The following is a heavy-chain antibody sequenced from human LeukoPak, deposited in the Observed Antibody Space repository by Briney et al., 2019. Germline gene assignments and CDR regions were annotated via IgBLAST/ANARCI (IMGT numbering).Heavy chain of an antibody. Sequence: ASVKVSCKASGYTFTSYGISWVRQAPGQGLEWMGWISAYNGNTNYAQKLQGRVTMTTDTSTSTAYMELRSLRSDDTAVYYCARGVLPNPGTWEKYSSGWYGYYYYYYMDVWGKGTTVTISS. V-gene: IGHV1-18*01. CDR2: ISAYNGNT. J-gene: IGHJ6*03. CDR3: ARGVLPNPGTWEKYSSGWYGYYYYYYMDV. CDR1: GYTFTSYG. D-gene: IGHD6-19*01.